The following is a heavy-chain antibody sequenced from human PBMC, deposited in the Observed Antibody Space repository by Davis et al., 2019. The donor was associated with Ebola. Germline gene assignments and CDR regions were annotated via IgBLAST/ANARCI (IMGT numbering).Heavy chain of an antibody. CDR3: TTDRNGKEASRVDYVGN. CDR2: IKSKTDGGTT. V-gene: IGHV3-15*07. Sequence: GESLKISCAASGFTFSNAWMNWVRQAPGKGLEWVGRIKSKTDGGTTDYAAPVKGRFTISRDDSKNTLYLQMNSLKTEDTAVYYCTTDRNGKEASRVDYVGNWGQGTLVTVSS. J-gene: IGHJ4*02. CDR1: GFTFSNAW. D-gene: IGHD4-23*01.